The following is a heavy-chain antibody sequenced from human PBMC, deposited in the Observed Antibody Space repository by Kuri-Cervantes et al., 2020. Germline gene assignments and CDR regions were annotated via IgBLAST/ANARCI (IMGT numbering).Heavy chain of an antibody. CDR3: ARDRAEKVDPDYYYAMDV. D-gene: IGHD5-12*01. V-gene: IGHV3-66*01. J-gene: IGHJ6*02. CDR1: GFTVSSNY. CDR2: IYSGGST. Sequence: GESLKISCAASGFTVSSNYMSWVRQAPGKGLEWVSVIYSGGSTYYADSVKGRFIISRDNSKNTLDLEMDSLRAEDTAVYYCARDRAEKVDPDYYYAMDVWGQGTTVTVSS.